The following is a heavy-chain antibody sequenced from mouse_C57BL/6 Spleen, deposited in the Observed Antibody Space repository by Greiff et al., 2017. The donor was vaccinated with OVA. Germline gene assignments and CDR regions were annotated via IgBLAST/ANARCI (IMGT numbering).Heavy chain of an antibody. Sequence: EVKLVESGGGLVKPGGSLKLSCAASGFTFSDYGMPWVRQAPEKGLEWVAYISSGSSTIYYADTVKGRFTISRDNAKNTLFLQMTSLRSEDTAMYYCAREYRGYYAMDYWGQGTSVTVSS. V-gene: IGHV5-17*01. CDR2: ISSGSSTI. CDR3: AREYRGYYAMDY. J-gene: IGHJ4*01. D-gene: IGHD5-1*01. CDR1: GFTFSDYG.